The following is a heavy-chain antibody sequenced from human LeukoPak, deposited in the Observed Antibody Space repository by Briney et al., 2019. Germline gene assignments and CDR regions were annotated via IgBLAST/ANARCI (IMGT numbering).Heavy chain of an antibody. J-gene: IGHJ5*02. D-gene: IGHD4-17*01. V-gene: IGHV4-59*01. CDR1: GGSISSYY. Sequence: PSETLSLTCTVSGGSISSYYWSWIRQPPGKGLEWIGYIYYSGSTNYNPSLKSRVTISVDTSKNQFSLKLSSVTAADTAVYYCARSGDYWNWFDPWGQGTLVTVSS. CDR3: ARSGDYWNWFDP. CDR2: IYYSGST.